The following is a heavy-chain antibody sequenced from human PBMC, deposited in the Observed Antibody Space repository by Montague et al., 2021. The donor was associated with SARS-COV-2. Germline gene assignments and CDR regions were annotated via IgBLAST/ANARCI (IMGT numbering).Heavy chain of an antibody. Sequence: SETLSLTCTASSGSLSGYYWNWIRQPPGKGLEWIGFTHYSGTTKCSPSLKSRLNMSLDTSKNQFSLTLNSVTAADTAIYYCARGTAYDHVYYWGQGAPVTVAS. CDR3: ARGTAYDHVYY. V-gene: IGHV4-59*12. J-gene: IGHJ4*02. CDR2: THYSGTT. CDR1: SGSLSGYY. D-gene: IGHD2-8*02.